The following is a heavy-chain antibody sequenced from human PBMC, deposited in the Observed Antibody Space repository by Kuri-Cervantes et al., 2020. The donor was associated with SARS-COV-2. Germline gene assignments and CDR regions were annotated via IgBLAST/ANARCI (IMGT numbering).Heavy chain of an antibody. V-gene: IGHV3-30*03. CDR3: ATSITMIVVSGGSHI. D-gene: IGHD3-22*01. Sequence: SCKVSGYTLTELSMHWVRQAPGKGLEWVAVISYDGSNKYYADSVKGRFTISRDNSKNTLYLQMNSLRAEDTAVYYCATSITMIVVSGGSHIWGQGTMVTVSS. J-gene: IGHJ3*02. CDR1: GYTLTELS. CDR2: ISYDGSNK.